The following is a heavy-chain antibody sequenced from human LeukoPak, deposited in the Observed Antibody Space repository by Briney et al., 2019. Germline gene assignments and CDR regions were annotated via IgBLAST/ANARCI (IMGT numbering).Heavy chain of an antibody. CDR1: GFTFSSYW. D-gene: IGHD3-16*01. V-gene: IGHV3-7*01. Sequence: QSGGSLRLSCAASGFTFSSYWMSWVRQAPGKGLEWVANIKQDGSEKYYVDSVKGRFTISRYNAKNSLYLQMISVRAEDTALYYCAGGRQLGYWGQGTLVTVSS. CDR2: IKQDGSEK. CDR3: AGGRQLGY. J-gene: IGHJ4*02.